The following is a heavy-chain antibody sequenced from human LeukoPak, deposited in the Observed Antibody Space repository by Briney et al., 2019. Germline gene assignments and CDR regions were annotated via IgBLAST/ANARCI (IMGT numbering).Heavy chain of an antibody. Sequence: SETLSLTCTVSGGSISSYYWSWIRQPPGKGLKWIGYIYYTGSTNYNPSLKSRVTMFVDMSKNQFSLRLSSVTAADTAVYYCASHRAYSSSSPFDYWGQGTLVTVSS. V-gene: IGHV4-59*08. CDR3: ASHRAYSSSSPFDY. J-gene: IGHJ4*02. CDR2: IYYTGST. CDR1: GGSISSYY. D-gene: IGHD6-6*01.